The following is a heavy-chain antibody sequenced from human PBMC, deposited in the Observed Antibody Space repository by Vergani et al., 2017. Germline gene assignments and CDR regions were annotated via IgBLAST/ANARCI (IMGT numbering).Heavy chain of an antibody. CDR1: VGTFSSYT. CDR3: ARDRRDYYDSSGYPDY. V-gene: IGHV1-69*08. CDR2: IIPILGIA. J-gene: IGHJ4*02. D-gene: IGHD3-22*01. Sequence: QVQLVQSGAEVKKPGSSVKVSCKASVGTFSSYTISWVRQAPGQGLEWMGRIIPILGIANYAQKFQGRVTITADKSTSTAYMELSSLRSEDTAVYYCARDRRDYYDSSGYPDYWGQGTLVTVSS.